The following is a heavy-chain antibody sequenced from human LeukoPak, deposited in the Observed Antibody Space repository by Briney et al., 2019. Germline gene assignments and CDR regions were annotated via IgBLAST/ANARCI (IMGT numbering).Heavy chain of an antibody. Sequence: ASVKVSCKASGYTFRNYGITWVRQAPGQGLEWMGWIGTYNGNTDYAQKFQGRVILTADTSTTTAHMELRSLRSDDTAVYYCARGRLKRVPFTKVAGALDYWGQGTRVTVSS. CDR1: GYTFRNYG. D-gene: IGHD6-19*01. J-gene: IGHJ4*02. CDR2: IGTYNGNT. V-gene: IGHV1-18*01. CDR3: ARGRLKRVPFTKVAGALDY.